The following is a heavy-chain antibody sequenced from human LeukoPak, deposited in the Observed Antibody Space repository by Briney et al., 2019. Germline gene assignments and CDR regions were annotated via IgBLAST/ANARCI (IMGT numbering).Heavy chain of an antibody. CDR2: ISGSGGST. D-gene: IGHD3-22*01. CDR3: AKGGSYDSSGYMTPHFDY. Sequence: GGSLRLSCAASGFTFSSYAMSWVRQAPGKGLEWVSAISGSGGSTYYADSVKGRFTISGDNSKNTLYLQMNSLRAEDTAVYYCAKGGSYDSSGYMTPHFDYWGQGTLVTVSS. J-gene: IGHJ4*02. V-gene: IGHV3-23*01. CDR1: GFTFSSYA.